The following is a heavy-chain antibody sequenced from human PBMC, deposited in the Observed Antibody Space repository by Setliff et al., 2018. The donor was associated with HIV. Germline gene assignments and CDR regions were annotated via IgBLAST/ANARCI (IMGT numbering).Heavy chain of an antibody. CDR2: IYYSGST. D-gene: IGHD3-16*01. Sequence: SETLSLTCTVSGGSISSHYWSWIRQPPGKGLEWIGYIYYSGSTNYNPSLRSRVSLSVDTSKNQFSLRLSSVTASDTAVYYCARMVSDYIGHSDYWGQGTLVTVSS. J-gene: IGHJ4*02. V-gene: IGHV4-59*08. CDR3: ARMVSDYIGHSDY. CDR1: GGSISSHY.